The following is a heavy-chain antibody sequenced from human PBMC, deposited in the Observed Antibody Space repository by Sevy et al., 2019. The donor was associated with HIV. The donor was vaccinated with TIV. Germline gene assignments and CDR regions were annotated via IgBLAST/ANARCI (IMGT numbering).Heavy chain of an antibody. CDR1: GFTFSDYY. D-gene: IGHD4-17*01. V-gene: IGHV3-11*01. CDR3: ARDWDDYGDYDY. J-gene: IGHJ4*02. CDR2: ISSSGSTI. Sequence: GGSLRLSCAASGFTFSDYYMSWIRQAPGKGLEWVSYISSSGSTIYYADSVTGRFTISRDNAKNSLYLQMNSLRAEDTDVYYCARDWDDYGDYDYWGQGTLVTVSS.